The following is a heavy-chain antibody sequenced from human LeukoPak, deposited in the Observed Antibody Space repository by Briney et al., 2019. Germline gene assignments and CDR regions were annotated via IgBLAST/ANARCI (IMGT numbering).Heavy chain of an antibody. V-gene: IGHV4-59*01. CDR1: GGSISSYY. J-gene: IGHJ4*02. CDR3: ARGLRLPLDY. Sequence: SSETLSLTCTASGGSISSYYLSWIRQPPGKGLEWIGYIYYSGSTNYNPSLKNRVTISVDTSKNQFSLKLSPVTAADTAVYYCARGLRLPLDYWGQGTLVTVSS. D-gene: IGHD2-21*02. CDR2: IYYSGST.